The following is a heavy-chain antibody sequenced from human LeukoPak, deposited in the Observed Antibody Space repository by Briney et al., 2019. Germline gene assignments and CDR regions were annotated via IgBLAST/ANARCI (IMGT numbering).Heavy chain of an antibody. D-gene: IGHD6-13*01. CDR1: GVSISSSSYY. Sequence: SETLSLTCTVSGVSISSSSYYWGWIRQPPGKGLEWIGSIYYSGSTYYNPSLKSRVTISVDTSKNQFSLKLSSVTAADTAVYYCARRWYSSSWYLPYYYYGMDVWGQGTTITVSS. CDR2: IYYSGST. J-gene: IGHJ6*02. CDR3: ARRWYSSSWYLPYYYYGMDV. V-gene: IGHV4-39*01.